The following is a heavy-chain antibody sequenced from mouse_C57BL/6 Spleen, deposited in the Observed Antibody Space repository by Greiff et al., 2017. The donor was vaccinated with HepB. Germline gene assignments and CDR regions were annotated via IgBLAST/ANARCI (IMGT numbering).Heavy chain of an antibody. Sequence: EVKLMESGGGLVKPGGSLKLSCAASGFTFSDYGMHWVRQAPEKGLEWVAYISSGSSTIYYADTVKGRFTISRDNAKNTLFLQMTSLRSEDTAMYYCARKSNWDYAMDYWGQGTSVTVSS. CDR3: ARKSNWDYAMDY. CDR1: GFTFSDYG. V-gene: IGHV5-17*01. CDR2: ISSGSSTI. J-gene: IGHJ4*01. D-gene: IGHD4-1*01.